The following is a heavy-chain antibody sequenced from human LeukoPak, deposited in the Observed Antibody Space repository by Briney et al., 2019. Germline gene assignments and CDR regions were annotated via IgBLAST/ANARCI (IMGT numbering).Heavy chain of an antibody. CDR3: ARASSDDTAMATPFAY. CDR2: INPSHSST. Sequence: ASVKVSCKASGFIFTSYYMHWVRQAPGQGLEWMGIINPSHSSTSYAQKFQGRVTMTRDTSTSTVYMELSSLRSEDTAIYYCARASSDDTAMATPFAYWGQGTLVTVSS. CDR1: GFIFTSYY. D-gene: IGHD5-18*01. V-gene: IGHV1-46*01. J-gene: IGHJ4*02.